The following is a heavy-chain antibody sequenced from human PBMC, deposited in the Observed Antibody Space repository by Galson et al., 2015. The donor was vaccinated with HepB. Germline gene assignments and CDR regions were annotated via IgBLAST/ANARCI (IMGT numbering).Heavy chain of an antibody. J-gene: IGHJ3*02. D-gene: IGHD1-14*01. CDR1: GFTFSSYW. CDR2: INEDGSEK. Sequence: SLRLSCAASGFTFSSYWMSWIRQAPGKGLEWVAHINEDGSEKNSVDSVKGRFTVSRDNAKNSLYLQMNSLRVEDAAVYYCAREARKWNHVVGPVDIWGQGTMVTVSS. CDR3: AREARKWNHVVGPVDI. V-gene: IGHV3-7*03.